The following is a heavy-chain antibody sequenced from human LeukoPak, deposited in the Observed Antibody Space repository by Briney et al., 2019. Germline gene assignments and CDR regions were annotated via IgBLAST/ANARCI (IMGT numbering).Heavy chain of an antibody. D-gene: IGHD3-3*01. V-gene: IGHV3-33*01. CDR1: GFTFNSYG. CDR3: ARGDYDVLSGYFDH. J-gene: IGHJ4*02. Sequence: GRSLRLSCAASGFTFNSYGMHWVRQAPGKGLEWVAIIWYDGTTKFYADSVEGRFTISRDNFKNMLYLHMNSLGAEDTAVYYCARGDYDVLSGYFDHGGQGTLSPSPQ. CDR2: IWYDGTTK.